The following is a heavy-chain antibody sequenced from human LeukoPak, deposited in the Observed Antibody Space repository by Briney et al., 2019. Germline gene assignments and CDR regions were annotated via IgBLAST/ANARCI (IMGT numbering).Heavy chain of an antibody. D-gene: IGHD3-16*01. CDR3: ARGGGSDPFDY. Sequence: ASVKVSCKVSGYTLTELSMHWVRQAPVKGLEWMGGFDPEDGETIYAQKFQGRVTITADESTSTAYMELSSLRSEDTAVYYCARGGGSDPFDYWGQGTLVTVSS. CDR2: FDPEDGET. V-gene: IGHV1-24*01. CDR1: GYTLTELS. J-gene: IGHJ4*02.